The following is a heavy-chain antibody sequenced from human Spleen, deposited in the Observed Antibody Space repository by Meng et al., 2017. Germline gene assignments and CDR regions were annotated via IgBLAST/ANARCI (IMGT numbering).Heavy chain of an antibody. CDR2: ISSSGSTI. D-gene: IGHD3-22*01. CDR3: ARARPIRPYYYDRRSYYGMDV. Sequence: GGSLRLSCVASGFTFSDYYMIWIRQTPGKGLEWVSYISSSGSTIYYADSVKGRFTISRDNAKNSLYLQMNSLRAEDTAVYYCARARPIRPYYYDRRSYYGMDVWGQGTTVTVSS. CDR1: GFTFSDYY. J-gene: IGHJ6*02. V-gene: IGHV3-11*04.